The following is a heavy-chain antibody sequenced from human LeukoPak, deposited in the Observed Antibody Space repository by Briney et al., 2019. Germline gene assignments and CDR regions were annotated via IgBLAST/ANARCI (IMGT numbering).Heavy chain of an antibody. CDR3: ARLGYLANNWFDP. CDR1: GYTFTSYD. Sequence: ASVKVSCKASGYTFTSYDINWVRQATGQGLEWMGWMNPNSGNTGYAQKFQGRVTITRNTSISTAYMELSSLRSEDTAVYYCARLGYLANNWFDPWGQGTLVTVSS. D-gene: IGHD5-18*01. V-gene: IGHV1-8*03. J-gene: IGHJ5*02. CDR2: MNPNSGNT.